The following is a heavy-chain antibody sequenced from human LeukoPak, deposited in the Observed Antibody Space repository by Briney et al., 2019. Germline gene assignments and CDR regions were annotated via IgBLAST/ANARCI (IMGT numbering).Heavy chain of an antibody. Sequence: GGSLRLSRAASGFTFSSYEMNWVRQAPGKGLEWVSYISSGGTTIYYADSVKGRFTISRDNAKNSLYLQMNSLRADDTAVYYCARDRPSVLTVFDYWGQGTLVTVSS. V-gene: IGHV3-48*03. D-gene: IGHD2-8*01. CDR1: GFTFSSYE. CDR3: ARDRPSVLTVFDY. J-gene: IGHJ4*02. CDR2: ISSGGTTI.